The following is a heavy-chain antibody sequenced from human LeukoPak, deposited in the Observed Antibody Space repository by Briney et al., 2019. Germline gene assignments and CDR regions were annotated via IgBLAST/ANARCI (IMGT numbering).Heavy chain of an antibody. CDR3: AKDLCDY. Sequence: SCKASGYTFTGYYMHWVRQAPGKGLEWVAFIRYDGSNKYYADSVKGRFTISRDNSKNTLYLQMNSLRAEDTAVYYCAKDLCDYWGQGTLVTVSS. V-gene: IGHV3-30*02. D-gene: IGHD2-21*01. CDR2: IRYDGSNK. J-gene: IGHJ4*02. CDR1: GYTFTGYY.